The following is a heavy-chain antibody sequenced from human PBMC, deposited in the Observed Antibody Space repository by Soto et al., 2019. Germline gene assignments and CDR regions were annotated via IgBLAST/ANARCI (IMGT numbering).Heavy chain of an antibody. J-gene: IGHJ3*02. Sequence: QVQLQESGPGLVKPSGTLSLTCAVSSGSISSSNWWSWVRQPPGKGLEWIGEIYHSGSTNYNPSLKSRVTISVDKSKNQFSLKLSSVTAADTAVYYCARSLPQDIVVVPAAAPDAFDIWGQGTMVTVSS. CDR2: IYHSGST. D-gene: IGHD2-2*01. CDR1: SGSISSSNW. V-gene: IGHV4-4*02. CDR3: ARSLPQDIVVVPAAAPDAFDI.